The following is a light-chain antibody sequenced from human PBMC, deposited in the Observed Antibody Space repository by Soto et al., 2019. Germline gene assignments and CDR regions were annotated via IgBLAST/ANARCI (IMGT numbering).Light chain of an antibody. CDR1: SSDVGGYNY. CDR3: SSYRSSATLDV. J-gene: IGLJ1*01. V-gene: IGLV2-14*01. Sequence: QSALTQPASVSGFPGQSITISCTGTSSDVGGYNYVSWYQQHPGKAPKLMIYEVANRPSGVSNRFSGSKSGNTASLTISGLQAEDEADYYCSSYRSSATLDVFGTGTKLTVL. CDR2: EVA.